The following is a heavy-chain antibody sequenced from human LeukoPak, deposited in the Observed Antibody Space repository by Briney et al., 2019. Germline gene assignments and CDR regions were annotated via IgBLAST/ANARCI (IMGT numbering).Heavy chain of an antibody. J-gene: IGHJ3*02. CDR1: GFTFSNAW. Sequence: PGGSLRLSCAASGFTFSNAWMSWVRQAPGKGLEWVGRIKSKTDGGATDYAAPVKGRFTISRDDSKNTLYLQVNSLKTEDTAVYYCTTDLPRYYDFWSGYYKNAFDIWGQGTMVTVSS. CDR3: TTDLPRYYDFWSGYYKNAFDI. D-gene: IGHD3-3*01. CDR2: IKSKTDGGAT. V-gene: IGHV3-15*01.